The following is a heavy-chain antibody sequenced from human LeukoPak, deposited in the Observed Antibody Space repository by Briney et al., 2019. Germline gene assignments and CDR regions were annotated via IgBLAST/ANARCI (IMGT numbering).Heavy chain of an antibody. CDR1: GFTVSSNY. CDR2: IYDSGST. D-gene: IGHD3-10*01. J-gene: IGHJ5*02. CDR3: ARHYGP. Sequence: ESLRLSCTASGFTVSSNYMSWVRQPPGKGLEWIGSIYDSGSTYYNPSLKSRVTISVDTSKNQFSLKLNSVTAADTAVYYCARHYGPWGQGTLVTVSS. V-gene: IGHV4-39*01.